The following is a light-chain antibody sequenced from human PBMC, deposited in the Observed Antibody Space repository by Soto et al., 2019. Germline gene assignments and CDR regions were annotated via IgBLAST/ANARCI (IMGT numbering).Light chain of an antibody. Sequence: IQMTQSPSSMSASVGYRVTITCGISQTINNYLNWYQQKPSTAPKILIYAAYNLQSGVPSRFSGIGSGTDFTLALSALKTDDFATYDGQQRYSTTRTFGQGTKVDIK. CDR3: QQRYSTTRT. CDR1: QTINNY. CDR2: AAY. J-gene: IGKJ1*01. V-gene: IGKV1-39*01.